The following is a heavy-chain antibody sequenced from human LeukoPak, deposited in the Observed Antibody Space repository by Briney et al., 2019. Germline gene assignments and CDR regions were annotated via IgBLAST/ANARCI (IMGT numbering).Heavy chain of an antibody. V-gene: IGHV5-51*01. CDR2: IYPGDSDT. CDR3: ASVRRTARWFGELEGYFDY. CDR1: GYSFTSYW. J-gene: IGHJ4*02. Sequence: GESLKISCKGSGYSFTSYWIGWVRQMPGKGLEWMGIIYPGDSDTRYSPSFQGQVTISADKSISTAYLQWSSLKASDTAMYYCASVRRTARWFGELEGYFDYWGQGILVTVSS. D-gene: IGHD3-10*01.